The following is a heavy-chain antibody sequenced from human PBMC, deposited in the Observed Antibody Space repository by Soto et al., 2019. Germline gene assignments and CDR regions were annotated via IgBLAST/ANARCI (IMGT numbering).Heavy chain of an antibody. J-gene: IGHJ5*02. D-gene: IGHD4-17*01. CDR1: GFAFNSYA. V-gene: IGHV3-23*01. CDR3: TKEHDYGYYGWFDP. CDR2: ITNSGGST. Sequence: GGSLRLSCVASGFAFNSYAMTWVRQAPGRGLEWVSTITNSGGSTYYADSVKGRFTISRDNSKNTLYMQMTTLTAEDTAIYYCTKEHDYGYYGWFDPWGQGTLVTVSS.